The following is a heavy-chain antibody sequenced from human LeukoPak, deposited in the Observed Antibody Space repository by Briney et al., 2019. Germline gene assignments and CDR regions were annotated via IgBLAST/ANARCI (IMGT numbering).Heavy chain of an antibody. Sequence: SETLSLTCTVSGDSINNYYWNWIRQPPGKGLEWIGYIYDNGGTNYNPSLKSRVTISIGTSKTQFSLKLSSVTAADTAVYYCARTSSHGGSFYVFDYWGQGALVTVSS. V-gene: IGHV4-59*01. CDR2: IYDNGGT. J-gene: IGHJ4*02. CDR1: GDSINNYY. D-gene: IGHD2-15*01. CDR3: ARTSSHGGSFYVFDY.